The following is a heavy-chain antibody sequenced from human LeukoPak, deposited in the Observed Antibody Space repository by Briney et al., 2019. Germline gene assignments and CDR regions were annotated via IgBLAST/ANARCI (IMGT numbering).Heavy chain of an antibody. Sequence: GGSLRLSCVVSGATVNSNYMSWVRQAPGKGLEWVSVIYAGGSTYYADSVKGRFTISRDISKNTLYLQVNSLRAEDTAVYYCARDPYSSGWYKDAFDIWGQGTMVTVSS. CDR2: IYAGGST. V-gene: IGHV3-53*01. CDR3: ARDPYSSGWYKDAFDI. J-gene: IGHJ3*02. D-gene: IGHD6-19*01. CDR1: GATVNSNY.